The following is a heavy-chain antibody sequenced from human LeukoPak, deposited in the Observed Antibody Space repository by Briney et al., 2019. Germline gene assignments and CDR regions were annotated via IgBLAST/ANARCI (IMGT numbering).Heavy chain of an antibody. D-gene: IGHD6-6*01. Sequence: APVKVSCKASGYTFTGYYMHWVRQAPGQGLEWMGWINPNSGGTNYAQKFQGRVTMTRDTSISTAYMELSRLRSDDTAVYYCARVYSSSSGLDYWGQGTLVTVSS. V-gene: IGHV1-2*02. CDR2: INPNSGGT. CDR1: GYTFTGYY. J-gene: IGHJ4*02. CDR3: ARVYSSSSGLDY.